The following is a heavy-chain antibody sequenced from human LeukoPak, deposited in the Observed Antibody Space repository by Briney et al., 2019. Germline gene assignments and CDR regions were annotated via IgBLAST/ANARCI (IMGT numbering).Heavy chain of an antibody. CDR2: IYYSGST. CDR1: GGSISSSSYY. CDR3: ARSPLLDY. V-gene: IGHV4-39*07. J-gene: IGHJ4*02. Sequence: SETLSLTCTVSGGSISSSSYYWGWIRQPPGKGLEWIGSIYYSGSTYYNPSLKSRVTISVDTSKNQFSLKLSSVTAADTAVYYCARSPLLDYWGQGTLVTVSS.